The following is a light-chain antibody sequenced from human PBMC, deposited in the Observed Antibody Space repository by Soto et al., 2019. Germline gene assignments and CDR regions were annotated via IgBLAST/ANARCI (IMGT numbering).Light chain of an antibody. Sequence: EFVLTQSPGSLSLSPGERATLSCRASQSVSSAYLGWYQQKPGQAPRLLIYATSSRATGIPDRFSGSGSGTDFTLTITRLEPEDFVVYYCQYYGGSSWTFGQGTKVEIK. V-gene: IGKV3-20*01. CDR2: ATS. CDR3: QYYGGSSWT. CDR1: QSVSSAY. J-gene: IGKJ1*01.